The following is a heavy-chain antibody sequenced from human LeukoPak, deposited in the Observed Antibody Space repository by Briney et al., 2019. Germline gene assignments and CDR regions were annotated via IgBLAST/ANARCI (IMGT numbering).Heavy chain of an antibody. D-gene: IGHD6-13*01. CDR2: INHSGST. CDR1: GGSFSGYY. Sequence: PSETLSLTCAVYGGSFSGYYWSWIRQPPGKGLEWIGEINHSGSTNYNPSLKSRVTISVDTSRNQFSLKLSPVTAADTAVYYCARGGAAAGRNYYYMDVWGKGTTVTVSS. V-gene: IGHV4-34*01. J-gene: IGHJ6*03. CDR3: ARGGAAAGRNYYYMDV.